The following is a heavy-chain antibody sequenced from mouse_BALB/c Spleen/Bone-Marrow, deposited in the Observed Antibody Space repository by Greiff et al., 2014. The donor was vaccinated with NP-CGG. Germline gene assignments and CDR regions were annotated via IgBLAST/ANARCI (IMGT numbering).Heavy chain of an antibody. Sequence: QVQLKHSGSVLVRPGASVKLSCKASGYTFTNSWIHWAKQRPGQGLEWIGEIHPNSGNTNYNEKFKGKATLTADISSSTAYVDLSSLTSEDSAVYYCARHHRYAYYFDYWGQGTTLTVSS. CDR3: ARHHRYAYYFDY. J-gene: IGHJ2*01. CDR2: IHPNSGNT. CDR1: GYTFTNSW. D-gene: IGHD2-14*01. V-gene: IGHV1S130*01.